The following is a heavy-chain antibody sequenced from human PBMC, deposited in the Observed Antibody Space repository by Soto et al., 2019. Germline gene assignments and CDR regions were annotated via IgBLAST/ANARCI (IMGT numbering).Heavy chain of an antibody. J-gene: IGHJ4*02. D-gene: IGHD3-10*02. Sequence: EVQLLESGGNLVQPGGSLRLSCAASGFTFSTYAMSWVRQAPGKGLEWVSAISPNGDATYYADSVKGRFTISRDNSRNTLYLQMNSLKADDTAVYYCAKETVFTAVEGKWGQGTLVTVSS. V-gene: IGHV3-23*01. CDR3: AKETVFTAVEGK. CDR1: GFTFSTYA. CDR2: ISPNGDAT.